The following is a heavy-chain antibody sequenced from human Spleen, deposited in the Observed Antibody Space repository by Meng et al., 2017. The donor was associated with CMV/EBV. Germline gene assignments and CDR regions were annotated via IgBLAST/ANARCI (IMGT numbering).Heavy chain of an antibody. CDR1: GYTFTSYG. J-gene: IGHJ1*01. CDR3: ARDQQLIPAEYFQH. V-gene: IGHV1-18*01. CDR2: ISAYNGNT. D-gene: IGHD6-13*01. Sequence: VQLVQSGAEVKKPGAAGKVVCKAAGYTFTSYGMSWLRQAPGQGLEWMGWISAYNGNTIYAQKVQGRVTMTTDASTNTAYLELRSLRSDDTAVYYCARDQQLIPAEYFQHWGPGTLVTVSS.